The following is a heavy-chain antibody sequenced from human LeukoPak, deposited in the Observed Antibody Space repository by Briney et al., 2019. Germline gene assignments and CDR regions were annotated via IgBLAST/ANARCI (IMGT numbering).Heavy chain of an antibody. CDR1: GYTFTSYD. V-gene: IGHV1-8*03. D-gene: IGHD6-19*01. J-gene: IGHJ6*03. Sequence: GASVKVSCKASGYTFTSYDINWVRQATGQGLEWMGWMNPNSGNTGYAQKFQGRVTITRNTSISTAYMELSSLRSEDTAVYYCARGETVAGYYYNYMDVWGKGTTVTVSS. CDR2: MNPNSGNT. CDR3: ARGETVAGYYYNYMDV.